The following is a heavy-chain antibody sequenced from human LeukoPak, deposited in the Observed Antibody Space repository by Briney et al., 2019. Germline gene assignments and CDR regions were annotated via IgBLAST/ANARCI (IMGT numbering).Heavy chain of an antibody. CDR1: GGSISSSNW. D-gene: IGHD3-10*01. J-gene: IGHJ4*02. CDR3: ARGTSMVRGVRHDY. CDR2: IYHSGST. Sequence: SETLSLTCAVSGGSISSSNWWSWVRQPPGKGLEWIGEIYHSGSTNYNPSLKSRVTISVDTSKNQFSLKLSSVTAADTAVYYCARGTSMVRGVRHDYWGQGTLVTVSS. V-gene: IGHV4-4*02.